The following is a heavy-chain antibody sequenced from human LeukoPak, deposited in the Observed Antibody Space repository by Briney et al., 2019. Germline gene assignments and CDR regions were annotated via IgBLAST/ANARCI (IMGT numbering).Heavy chain of an antibody. CDR1: GCTFSSYA. V-gene: IGHV3-23*01. J-gene: IGHJ4*02. D-gene: IGHD3-10*01. CDR3: AKGGYYYGSGRSYYFDY. CDR2: ISGSGGST. Sequence: GGSLRLSCAASGCTFSSYAMSWVRQAPGKGLEWVSAISGSGGSTYYADSVKGRFTISRDNSKNTLYLEMNSLRAEDTAVYYCAKGGYYYGSGRSYYFDYWGQGTLVTVSS.